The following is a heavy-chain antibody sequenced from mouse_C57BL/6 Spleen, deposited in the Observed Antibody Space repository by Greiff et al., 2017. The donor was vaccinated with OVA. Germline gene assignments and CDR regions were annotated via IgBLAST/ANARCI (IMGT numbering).Heavy chain of an antibody. CDR3: ARQDTTVGFDY. J-gene: IGHJ2*01. Sequence: EVKLMESGGDLVKPGGSLKLSCAASGFTFSSYGMSWVRQTPDKRLEWVATISSGGSYTYYPDSVKGRFTISRDNAKNTLYLQMSSLKSEDTAMYYCARQDTTVGFDYWGQGTTLTVSS. D-gene: IGHD1-1*01. CDR1: GFTFSSYG. V-gene: IGHV5-6*01. CDR2: ISSGGSYT.